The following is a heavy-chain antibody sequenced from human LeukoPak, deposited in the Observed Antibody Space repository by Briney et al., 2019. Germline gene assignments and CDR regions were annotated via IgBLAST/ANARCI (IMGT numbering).Heavy chain of an antibody. D-gene: IGHD3-3*01. CDR1: GFTFSSYA. J-gene: IGHJ3*02. CDR2: ISYDGSNK. Sequence: GRSLRLSCAASGFTFSSYAMHWVRQAPGKGLEWVAVISYDGSNKYYADSVKGRFTISRDNSKNTLYLQMNSLRAEDTAMYYCARDRGGDAFDIWGQGTMVTVSS. V-gene: IGHV3-30-3*01. CDR3: ARDRGGDAFDI.